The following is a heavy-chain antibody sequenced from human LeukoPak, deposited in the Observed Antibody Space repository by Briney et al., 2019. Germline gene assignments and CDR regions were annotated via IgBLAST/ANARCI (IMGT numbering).Heavy chain of an antibody. J-gene: IGHJ4*02. V-gene: IGHV3-33*01. D-gene: IGHD6-13*01. CDR3: ARDRYTSSWRTMDY. CDR1: GFTFSSYG. CDR2: IWYDGSDK. Sequence: GGSLRLSCAASGFTFSSYGMHWVRQAPGKGLEWVAVIWYDGSDKYYAESVKGRFTISRDNSKNTLYLQMNSLRAEDTAVYYCARDRYTSSWRTMDYWGQGTLVTVS.